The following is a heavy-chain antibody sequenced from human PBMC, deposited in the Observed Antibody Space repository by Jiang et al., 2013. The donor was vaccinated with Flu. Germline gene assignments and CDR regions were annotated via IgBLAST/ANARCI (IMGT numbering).Heavy chain of an antibody. CDR3: ARGRFRWQQLGNWFDP. Sequence: GAEVKKPGASVKVSCKASGYTFTSYDINWVRQATGQGLEWMGWMNPNSGNTGYAQKFQGRVTMTRNTSISTAYMELSSLRSEDTAVYYCARGRFRWQQLGNWFDPGAREPWSTVS. D-gene: IGHD6-13*01. J-gene: IGHJ5*02. CDR1: GYTFTSYD. V-gene: IGHV1-8*01. CDR2: MNPNSGNT.